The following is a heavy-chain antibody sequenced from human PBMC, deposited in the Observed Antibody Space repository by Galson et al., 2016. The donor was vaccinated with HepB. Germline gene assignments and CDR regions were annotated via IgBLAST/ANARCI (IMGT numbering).Heavy chain of an antibody. J-gene: IGHJ4*02. CDR3: AKGYGLWDY. D-gene: IGHD1-14*01. CDR1: GFTFITYA. CDR2: ISGSGGST. Sequence: SLRLSCAASGFTFITYAMSWVRQAPGKGLEWVSTISGSGGSTYYADSVKGRFTISRDNSKNTLYLQMNSLRAEETAVYYCAKGYGLWDYWGQGTLVTVSS. V-gene: IGHV3-23*01.